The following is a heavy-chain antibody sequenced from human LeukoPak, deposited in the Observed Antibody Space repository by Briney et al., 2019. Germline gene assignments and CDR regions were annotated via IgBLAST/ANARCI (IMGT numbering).Heavy chain of an antibody. Sequence: QPGGSLRLSCAASRFTFSSYAMTWVRQAPGKGLDWVSIISGSAGSTYYADSVKGRFTISRDNSKNTLYLQMNSLRAEHTAVYYCAKDPGGDYGGYWGQGTLVTVSS. J-gene: IGHJ4*02. CDR2: ISGSAGST. D-gene: IGHD4-17*01. CDR3: AKDPGGDYGGY. V-gene: IGHV3-23*01. CDR1: RFTFSSYA.